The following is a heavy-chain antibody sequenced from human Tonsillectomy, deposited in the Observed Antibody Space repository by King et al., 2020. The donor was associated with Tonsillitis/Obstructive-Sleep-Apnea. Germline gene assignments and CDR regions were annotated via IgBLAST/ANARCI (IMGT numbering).Heavy chain of an antibody. CDR3: AGVESRYFDWLLPNDAFDI. Sequence: VQLQESGPGLVKPSETLSLTCTVSGGSISSYYWSWIRQPAGKGLEWIGRIYTSGSTNYNPSLKSRVTMSVDTSKNQFSLKLSSVTAADTAVYYCAGVESRYFDWLLPNDAFDIWGQGTMVTVSS. D-gene: IGHD3-9*01. CDR2: IYTSGST. J-gene: IGHJ3*02. CDR1: GGSISSYY. V-gene: IGHV4-4*07.